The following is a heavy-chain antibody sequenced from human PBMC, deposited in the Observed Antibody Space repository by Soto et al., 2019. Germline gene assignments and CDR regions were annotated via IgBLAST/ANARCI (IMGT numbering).Heavy chain of an antibody. J-gene: IGHJ4*02. CDR1: GFTFSSYW. D-gene: IGHD2-2*01. Sequence: GGSLRLSCAASGFTFSSYWMSWVRQAPGKGLEWVANIKQDGSEKNYVDSVKGRFTISRDNAKNSLYLQMNSLRAEDTAVYFCAGDLCSSTSCFFDYWGQGTLVTVSS. CDR3: AGDLCSSTSCFFDY. V-gene: IGHV3-7*01. CDR2: IKQDGSEK.